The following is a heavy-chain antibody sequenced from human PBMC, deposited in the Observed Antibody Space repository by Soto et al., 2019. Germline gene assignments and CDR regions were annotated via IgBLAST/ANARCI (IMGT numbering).Heavy chain of an antibody. Sequence: QVQLQESGPGLVKPSQTLSLTCTVSGGSISSGGYYWSWIRQHPGKGLEWIGYIYYSGSTYYNPSLKSRVTISVDTSKNQCSLKLSSVTAADTAVYYCARAGGWLSSTVDYWGQGTLVTVSS. J-gene: IGHJ4*02. CDR3: ARAGGWLSSTVDY. D-gene: IGHD3-9*01. V-gene: IGHV4-31*03. CDR1: GGSISSGGYY. CDR2: IYYSGST.